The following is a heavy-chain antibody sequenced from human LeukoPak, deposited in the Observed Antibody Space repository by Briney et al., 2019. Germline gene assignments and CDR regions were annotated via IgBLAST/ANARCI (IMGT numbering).Heavy chain of an antibody. CDR3: ARDRSGYDFSAFDI. J-gene: IGHJ3*02. CDR2: IYYSGST. V-gene: IGHV4-59*01. Sequence: SETLSLTCTVSGGTISSYYGSWIRQPPGKGLECIGYIYYSGSTNYNPSLKSRVTISVDTSKNQFSLKLSSVTAADTAVYYCARDRSGYDFSAFDIWGQGTMVTVSS. D-gene: IGHD5-12*01. CDR1: GGTISSYY.